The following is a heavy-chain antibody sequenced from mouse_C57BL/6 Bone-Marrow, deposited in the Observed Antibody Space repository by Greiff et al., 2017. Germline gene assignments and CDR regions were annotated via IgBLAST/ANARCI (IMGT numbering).Heavy chain of an antibody. CDR3: ARPLYYGKSWFAY. CDR2: IHPNSGST. D-gene: IGHD2-1*01. V-gene: IGHV1-64*01. CDR1: GYTFTSYW. Sequence: QVQLQQSGAELVKPGASVKLSCKASGYTFTSYWMHWVKQRPGQGLEWIGMIHPNSGSTNYNEKFKSKATLTVDKSSSTAYMQLSSLTSADSAVYYCARPLYYGKSWFAYWGQGTLVSVSA. J-gene: IGHJ3*01.